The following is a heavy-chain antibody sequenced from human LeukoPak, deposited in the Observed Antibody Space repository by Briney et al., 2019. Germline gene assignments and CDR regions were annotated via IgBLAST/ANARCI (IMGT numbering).Heavy chain of an antibody. Sequence: GGSLRLSCAASGISVSNDYMSWVRQAPGKGLEWVSAIYADGYTRDAASVKGRFSISRHNSKNTVYLQMDNLRPEDTAVYYCARGAGGSCFGSLAYWGQGTLVTVSS. J-gene: IGHJ4*02. CDR1: GISVSNDY. CDR3: ARGAGGSCFGSLAY. CDR2: IYADGYT. V-gene: IGHV3-53*04. D-gene: IGHD2-15*01.